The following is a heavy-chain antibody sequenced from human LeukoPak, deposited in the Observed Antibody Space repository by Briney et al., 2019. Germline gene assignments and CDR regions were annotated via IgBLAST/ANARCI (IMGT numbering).Heavy chain of an antibody. D-gene: IGHD2-2*01. V-gene: IGHV3-23*01. CDR3: ARERCSSTSCYPGYYYYMDV. J-gene: IGHJ6*03. Sequence: GGSLGLSCAASGFTFSSYAMSWVRQAPGKGLEWVSAISGSGGSTYYADSVKGRFTISRDNSKNTLYLQMNSLRAEDTAVHYCARERCSSTSCYPGYYYYMDVWGKGTTVTVSS. CDR1: GFTFSSYA. CDR2: ISGSGGST.